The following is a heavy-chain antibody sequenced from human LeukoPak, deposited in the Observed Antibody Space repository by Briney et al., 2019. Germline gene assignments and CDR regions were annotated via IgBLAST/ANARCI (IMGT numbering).Heavy chain of an antibody. Sequence: ASVKVSCKASGYTFTGYYIHWMRQAPGQGLEWMGWINPKTGDTNFAKRFQGRVTMTRDTSISTVYMELNRLTSDDTALYYCARVGYCSGDRCYLHFDYWGQGTLVTVSS. J-gene: IGHJ4*02. V-gene: IGHV1-2*02. CDR2: INPKTGDT. D-gene: IGHD2-15*01. CDR1: GYTFTGYY. CDR3: ARVGYCSGDRCYLHFDY.